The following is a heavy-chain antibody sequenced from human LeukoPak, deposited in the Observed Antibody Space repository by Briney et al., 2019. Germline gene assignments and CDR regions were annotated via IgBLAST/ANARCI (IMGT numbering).Heavy chain of an antibody. CDR3: AKLDIVVVPAAAHFDY. J-gene: IGHJ4*02. CDR1: GFTFSSYA. V-gene: IGHV3-23*01. Sequence: GGSPRLSCAASGFTFSSYAMSWVRQAPGKGLEWVSAISGSGGSTYYADSVKGRFTISRDNSKNTLYLQMNSLRAEDTAVYYCAKLDIVVVPAAAHFDYWGQGTLVTVSS. CDR2: ISGSGGST. D-gene: IGHD2-2*01.